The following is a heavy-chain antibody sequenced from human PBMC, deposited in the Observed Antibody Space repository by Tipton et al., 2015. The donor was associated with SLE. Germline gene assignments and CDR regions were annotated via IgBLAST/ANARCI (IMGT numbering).Heavy chain of an antibody. D-gene: IGHD2-2*02. Sequence: GSLRLSCAASGFTFSSYSMNWVRQAPGKGLEWVSSISSSSSYIYYADSVKGRFTISRDNAKNSLYLQMNSLRAEDTAVYYCARGDDHCSSSSCYSPDWFDPWGQGTLVTVSS. CDR2: ISSSSSYI. J-gene: IGHJ5*02. V-gene: IGHV3-21*01. CDR3: ARGDDHCSSSSCYSPDWFDP. CDR1: GFTFSSYS.